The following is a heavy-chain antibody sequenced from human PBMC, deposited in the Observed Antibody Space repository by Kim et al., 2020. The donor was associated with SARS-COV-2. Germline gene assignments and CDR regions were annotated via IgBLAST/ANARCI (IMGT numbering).Heavy chain of an antibody. CDR2: IYPGDSDT. Sequence: GESLKISCKGSGYSFTSYWIGWVRQMPGKGLEWMGIIYPGDSDTRYSPSFQGQVTISADKSISTAYLQWSSLKASDTAMYYCARCNSDSSGYYHYYYYYGMDVWGQGTTVTVSS. CDR3: ARCNSDSSGYYHYYYYYGMDV. V-gene: IGHV5-51*01. CDR1: GYSFTSYW. J-gene: IGHJ6*02. D-gene: IGHD3-22*01.